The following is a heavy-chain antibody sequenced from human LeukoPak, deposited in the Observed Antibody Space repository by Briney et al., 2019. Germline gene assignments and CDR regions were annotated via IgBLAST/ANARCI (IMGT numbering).Heavy chain of an antibody. Sequence: PGGSLRLSCAASGFTFSSYWMSWVRQAPGKGLEWVANIKQDGSEKYYVDSVKGRFTISRDNAKNSLYLQMNSLRAEDTAVYYCARMLSSGWYREFGYWGQGTLVTVSS. CDR2: IKQDGSEK. V-gene: IGHV3-7*01. CDR1: GFTFSSYW. D-gene: IGHD6-19*01. J-gene: IGHJ4*02. CDR3: ARMLSSGWYREFGY.